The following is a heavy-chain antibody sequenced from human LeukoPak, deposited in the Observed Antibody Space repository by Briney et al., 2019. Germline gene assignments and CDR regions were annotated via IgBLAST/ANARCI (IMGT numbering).Heavy chain of an antibody. J-gene: IGHJ3*02. CDR2: IRYDGSNK. Sequence: GGSLRLSCAASGFTFSSYGMHWVRQAPGKGLEWVAFIRYDGSNKYYADSVKGRFTISRDNSKNTLYLQMNSLRAEDTAVYYCAKAPVVPAAIRGAFDIWGQGTMVTVSS. V-gene: IGHV3-30*02. CDR1: GFTFSSYG. D-gene: IGHD2-2*02. CDR3: AKAPVVPAAIRGAFDI.